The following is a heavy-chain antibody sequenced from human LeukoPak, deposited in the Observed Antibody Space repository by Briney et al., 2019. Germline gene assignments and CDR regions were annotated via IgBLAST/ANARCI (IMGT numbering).Heavy chain of an antibody. V-gene: IGHV4-39*01. CDR2: IYYSGST. CDR3: ARRRLGSSPYYDFWSGYFDY. J-gene: IGHJ4*02. CDR1: GGSISSSSYY. Sequence: PSETLSLTCTVSGGSISSSSYYWGWIRQPPGKGLEWIGSIYYSGSTYYNPSLKSRVTISVDTSKNQFSLKLSSVTAADTAVYYCARRRLGSSPYYDFWSGYFDYWGQGTLVTVSS. D-gene: IGHD3-3*01.